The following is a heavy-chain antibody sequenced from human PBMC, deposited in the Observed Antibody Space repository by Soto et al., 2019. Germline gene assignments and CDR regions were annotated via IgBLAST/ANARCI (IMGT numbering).Heavy chain of an antibody. D-gene: IGHD3-10*01. CDR2: IYHSGST. Sequence: QLQLKESGSGLVKPSQTLSLTCAVSGGSMSSGGYFWSWIRQPPGKGLEWIGYIYHSGSTYYNPSLKGRVTISVDRSKNQFSLKLSSVTAADTAVYYCARGLGPWGQGTLVTVSS. CDR3: ARGLGP. V-gene: IGHV4-30-2*01. J-gene: IGHJ5*02. CDR1: GGSMSSGGYF.